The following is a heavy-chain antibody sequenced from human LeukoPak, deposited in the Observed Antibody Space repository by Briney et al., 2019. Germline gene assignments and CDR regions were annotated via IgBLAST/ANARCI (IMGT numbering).Heavy chain of an antibody. V-gene: IGHV3-15*01. Sequence: GGSLRLSCAASGFAFSTAWMTWVRQAPGKGLEWVGQIKTNIDGGTTDYAAPVKGRFTISRDDSKNTLYLQMNSLKTEDAAVYYCTTVYSDSGGFYFNYCDYWGQGTLVTVST. CDR1: GFAFSTAW. CDR3: TTVYSDSGGFYFNYCDY. J-gene: IGHJ4*02. CDR2: IKTNIDGGTT. D-gene: IGHD3-22*01.